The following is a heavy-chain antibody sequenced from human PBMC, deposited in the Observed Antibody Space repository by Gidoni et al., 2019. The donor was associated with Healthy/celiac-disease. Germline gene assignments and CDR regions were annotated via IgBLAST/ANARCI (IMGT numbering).Heavy chain of an antibody. CDR1: GFTFSSPS. V-gene: IGHV3-21*01. Sequence: EVQLVESGGGLVKPGGALRRHCAASGFTFSSPSMNWVRQAPGQGLECVSSISSSSSYIYYADSLKGRFTISRDNAKNSLYLQMNSLRAEDTAVYYCARDVPYCSGGSCYTDLAFDIWGQGTMVTVSS. J-gene: IGHJ3*02. CDR3: ARDVPYCSGGSCYTDLAFDI. D-gene: IGHD2-15*01. CDR2: ISSSSSYI.